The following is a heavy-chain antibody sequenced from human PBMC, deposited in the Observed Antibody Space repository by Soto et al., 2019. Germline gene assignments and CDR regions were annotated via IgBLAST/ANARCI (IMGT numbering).Heavy chain of an antibody. D-gene: IGHD6-19*01. Sequence: VQLVESGAGLVQPGGSLRLSCAASGFIFRDYAMNWVRQAPGKGLEWVADISGSGDSAGYADTVKGRFTIPRDTSTNTLYLQINGLRVHDTAVYHCEKDGRGSGWSVCNFWGQGTLVTVSS. CDR2: ISGSGDSA. CDR1: GFIFRDYA. J-gene: IGHJ4*02. V-gene: IGHV3-23*04. CDR3: EKDGRGSGWSVCNF.